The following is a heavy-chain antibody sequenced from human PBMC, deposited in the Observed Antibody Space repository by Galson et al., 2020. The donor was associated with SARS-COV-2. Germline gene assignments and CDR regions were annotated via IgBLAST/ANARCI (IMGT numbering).Heavy chain of an antibody. CDR3: ARIKSRRLDYYGSSGLGDAFDI. CDR2: INHSGST. D-gene: IGHD3-22*01. V-gene: IGHV4-34*01. CDR1: GGSFSGYY. Sequence: SETLSLTCAVYGGSFSGYYWSWIRQPPGKGLEWIGEINHSGSTNYNPSLKSRVTISVDTSKNQFSLKLSSVTAADTAVYYCARIKSRRLDYYGSSGLGDAFDIWGQGTMVTVSS. J-gene: IGHJ3*02.